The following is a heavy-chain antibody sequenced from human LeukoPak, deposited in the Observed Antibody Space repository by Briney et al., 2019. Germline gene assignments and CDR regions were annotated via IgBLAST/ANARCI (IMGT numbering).Heavy chain of an antibody. D-gene: IGHD4-11*01. V-gene: IGHV4-59*01. CDR1: CDSISSYY. J-gene: IGHJ4*02. Sequence: KPSETLSLTCTVSCDSISSYYWSWIRQLPGKGLEWIAYIYSSGSTHHNPSLKSRVATSVDTSKNQLSLKLNSVTAADAAVYYCARAGQAYSFDHWGQGTLVTVSS. CDR3: ARAGQAYSFDH. CDR2: IYSSGST.